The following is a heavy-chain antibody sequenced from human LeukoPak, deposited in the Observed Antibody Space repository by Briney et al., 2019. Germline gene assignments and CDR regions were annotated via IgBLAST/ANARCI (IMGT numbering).Heavy chain of an antibody. Sequence: VASVKVSCKASGYTYTGYYMHWVRQAPGQGLEWMGWINPNSGGTNYAQKFQGRVTMTRDTSISTAYMELSRLRSDDTAVYYCAREPVVVPAAIGGGDWFDPWGQGTLVTVSS. V-gene: IGHV1-2*02. CDR3: AREPVVVPAAIGGGDWFDP. CDR2: INPNSGGT. CDR1: GYTYTGYY. J-gene: IGHJ5*02. D-gene: IGHD2-2*02.